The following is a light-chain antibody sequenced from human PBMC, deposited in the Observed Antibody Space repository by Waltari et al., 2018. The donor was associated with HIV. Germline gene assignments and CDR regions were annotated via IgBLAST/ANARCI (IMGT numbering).Light chain of an antibody. Sequence: DIQMTQSPSNLSASVGSTVVITCRASQSIDNWLAWYQQKPGRAHRLLVSRTSLLESGVSSRFRGSGSGTEFTLTIRSLQPDDIGTYYCQQYSTHYAFGQGTRVE. CDR2: RTS. CDR1: QSIDNW. CDR3: QQYSTHYA. V-gene: IGKV1-5*03. J-gene: IGKJ2*01.